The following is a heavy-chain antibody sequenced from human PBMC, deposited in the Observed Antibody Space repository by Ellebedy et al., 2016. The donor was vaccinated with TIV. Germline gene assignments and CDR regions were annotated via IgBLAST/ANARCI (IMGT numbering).Heavy chain of an antibody. CDR1: GYTFAAYY. V-gene: IGHV1-2*02. D-gene: IGHD3-10*01. CDR2: INPNSGYT. J-gene: IGHJ4*02. Sequence: AASVNVSCKTTGYTFAAYYIHWVRPAHRQGLEWVGWINPNSGYTSYAQKLRGRFTMTGDTSISTAYMELSRLIFDDTDVYFCGRDLTKFASSSYWGQGTLVTVSS. CDR3: GRDLTKFASSSY.